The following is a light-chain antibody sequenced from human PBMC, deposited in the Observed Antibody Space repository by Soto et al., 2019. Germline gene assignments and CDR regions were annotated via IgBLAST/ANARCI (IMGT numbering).Light chain of an antibody. Sequence: SALTQPPSVSGAPGQRVTISCTGSSSNIGAGYDVHWYQQLPGTAPKLLIYTNSIRPSGVPGRFSGSKSGTSASLAITGLQAEDEADYFCQSYDSSLSGYVFGTGTKVTV. CDR3: QSYDSSLSGYV. CDR2: TNS. J-gene: IGLJ1*01. V-gene: IGLV1-40*01. CDR1: SSNIGAGYD.